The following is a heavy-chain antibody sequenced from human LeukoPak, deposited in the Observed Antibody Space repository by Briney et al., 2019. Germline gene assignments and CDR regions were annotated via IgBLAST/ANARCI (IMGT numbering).Heavy chain of an antibody. V-gene: IGHV3-48*01. CDR2: ISSISSII. CDR3: ARSRPGTEAGQPNFDY. Sequence: GGSLRLSCAASGFPFSTYSMSWVRQAPGKGLEWVSHISSISSIIYYADSVKGRFTISRDNARSSLYLQMNSLRAEDTAVYYCARSRPGTEAGQPNFDYWGQGTLVTVSS. D-gene: IGHD6-13*01. J-gene: IGHJ4*02. CDR1: GFPFSTYS.